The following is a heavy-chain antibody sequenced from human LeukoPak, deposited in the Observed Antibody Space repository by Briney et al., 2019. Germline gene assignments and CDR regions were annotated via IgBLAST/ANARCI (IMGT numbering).Heavy chain of an antibody. D-gene: IGHD3-3*01. V-gene: IGHV4-59*01. Sequence: SETLSLTCTVSGGSIRNYYWSWIRQPPGKGLEWIGYIYYSGSTNYNPSLKSRVTISVDTSKNQFSLKLNSVTAADTAVYYCARAFSHDFWSGYHYYGMDVWGQGTAVTVSS. CDR2: IYYSGST. CDR3: ARAFSHDFWSGYHYYGMDV. CDR1: GGSIRNYY. J-gene: IGHJ6*02.